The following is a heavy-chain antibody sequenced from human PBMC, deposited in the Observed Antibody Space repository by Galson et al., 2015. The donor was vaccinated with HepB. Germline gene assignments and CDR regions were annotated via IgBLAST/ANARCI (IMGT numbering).Heavy chain of an antibody. CDR1: GYTFTSYG. CDR3: AKDPYGDFWSDP. V-gene: IGHV1-18*01. Sequence: SVKVSCKASGYTFTSYGISWVRQAPGQGLEWMGWISAYNDNTNYAQKLQGRVTMTTDTSTSTAFMELRNLRSDDTAVYYCAKDPYGDFWSDPWGQGTLVTVSS. J-gene: IGHJ5*02. D-gene: IGHD4-17*01. CDR2: ISAYNDNT.